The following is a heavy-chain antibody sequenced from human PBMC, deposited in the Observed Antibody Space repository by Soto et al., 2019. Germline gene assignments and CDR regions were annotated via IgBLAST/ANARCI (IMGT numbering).Heavy chain of an antibody. CDR2: INTKFGDT. D-gene: IGHD3-10*01. V-gene: IGHV1-2*02. J-gene: IGHJ6*02. Sequence: QVRLVQSGAEVKEPGGSVRVSCEASGYTFTAYYIHWVRQVHGQGLEWMGWINTKFGDTTYAQDLQGRVTSTRDMSRSTEYKASGRLSSDDTAIYYCARNMDDLYGPGSGNGHGVWGQGTTVTVFS. CDR1: GYTFTAYY. CDR3: ARNMDDLYGPGSGNGHGV.